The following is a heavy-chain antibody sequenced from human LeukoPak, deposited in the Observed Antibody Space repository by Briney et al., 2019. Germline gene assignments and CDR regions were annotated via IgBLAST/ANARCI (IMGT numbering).Heavy chain of an antibody. V-gene: IGHV1-8*01. D-gene: IGHD2-15*01. Sequence: VASVKVSCKASGYTFTSFDINWVRQATGQGLEWMGWMNPNSGNTGYAQKFQGRVTMTRNTSISTAYMELSSLRSEDTAVYYCARGASAYCSGGSCYSGSAWFDPWGQGTLVTVSS. CDR2: MNPNSGNT. CDR1: GYTFTSFD. CDR3: ARGASAYCSGGSCYSGSAWFDP. J-gene: IGHJ5*02.